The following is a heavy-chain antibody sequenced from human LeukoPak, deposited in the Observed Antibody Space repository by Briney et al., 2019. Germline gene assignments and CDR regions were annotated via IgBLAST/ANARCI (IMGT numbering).Heavy chain of an antibody. CDR3: ARLRGIAVAGYPYYFDY. CDR1: GFTFTKFW. D-gene: IGHD6-19*01. Sequence: PGESLRLSCEASGFTFTKFWMSWVRQAPGKGLEWVANIQEDGKKENYVDSVRGRFTISRDNAKNSLYLQMNSLRAEDTAVYYCARLRGIAVAGYPYYFDYWGQGTLVTVSS. CDR2: IQEDGKKE. V-gene: IGHV3-7*01. J-gene: IGHJ4*02.